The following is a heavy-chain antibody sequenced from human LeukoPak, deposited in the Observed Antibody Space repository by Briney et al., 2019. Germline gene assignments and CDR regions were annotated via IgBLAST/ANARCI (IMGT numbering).Heavy chain of an antibody. D-gene: IGHD6-19*01. CDR3: ARGLMAGTGFQYYYGVDV. J-gene: IGHJ6*02. Sequence: GGSLRLSCAASGFTFNTYAMNWVRQAPGKGLEWVSGITSGGGSSYYADSVKGRFTISRDNSKSTLYLQMNSLRVEDTAVYYCARGLMAGTGFQYYYGVDVWAKGPRSPSP. CDR2: ITSGGGSS. CDR1: GFTFNTYA. V-gene: IGHV3-23*01.